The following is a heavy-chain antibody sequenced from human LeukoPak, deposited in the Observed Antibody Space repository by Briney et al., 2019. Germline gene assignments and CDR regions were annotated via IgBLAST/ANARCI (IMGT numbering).Heavy chain of an antibody. CDR3: ARDYYDSSGYYSNWFDP. CDR2: INPNSGGT. Sequence: ASVKVSCKASGYTFTGYYMHWVRQAPGQGLEWMGWINPNSGGTNYAQKFQGRVTMTRGTSISTAYMELSRLRSDDTAVYYCARDYYDSSGYYSNWFDPWGQGTLVTVSS. V-gene: IGHV1-2*02. CDR1: GYTFTGYY. J-gene: IGHJ5*02. D-gene: IGHD3-22*01.